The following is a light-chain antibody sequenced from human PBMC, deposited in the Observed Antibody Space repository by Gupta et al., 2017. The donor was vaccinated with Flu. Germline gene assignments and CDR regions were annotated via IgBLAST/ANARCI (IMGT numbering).Light chain of an antibody. CDR1: QSVSSSS. CDR2: GAS. CDR3: QQYGSSPPTWT. V-gene: IGKV3-20*01. J-gene: IGKJ1*01. Sequence: GERATLSCRASQSVSSSSLAWYQQKPGQAPRLLIYGASSRATGIPDKFSGSGSGTDFTLTISRLEPEDFAVYYCQQYGSSPPTWTFGQGTKVEIK.